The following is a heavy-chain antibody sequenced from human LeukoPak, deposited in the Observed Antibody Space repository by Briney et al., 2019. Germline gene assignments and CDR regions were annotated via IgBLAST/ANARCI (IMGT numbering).Heavy chain of an antibody. Sequence: PSGTLSLTCTVSGGSISSSNWWSWVRQPPGKGLEWIGEIYHSGSTNYNPSLKSRVTISVDKSKNQFSLKLSSVTTADTAVYYCARGRRDGYNYPFDYWGQGTLVTVSS. CDR2: IYHSGST. V-gene: IGHV4-4*02. CDR3: ARGRRDGYNYPFDY. J-gene: IGHJ4*02. CDR1: GGSISSSNW. D-gene: IGHD5-24*01.